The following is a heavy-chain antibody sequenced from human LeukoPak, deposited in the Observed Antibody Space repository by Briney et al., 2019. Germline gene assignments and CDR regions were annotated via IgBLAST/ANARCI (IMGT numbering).Heavy chain of an antibody. CDR3: AIISSGWYGGGLLDY. J-gene: IGHJ4*02. V-gene: IGHV1-46*01. CDR1: GYTFTGYY. CDR2: INPSGGST. Sequence: GASVKVSCKASGYTFTGYYMHWVRQAPGQGLEWMGIINPSGGSTSYAQKFQGRVTMTRDMSTSTVYMELSSLRSEDTAVYYCAIISSGWYGGGLLDYWGQGTLVTVSS. D-gene: IGHD6-19*01.